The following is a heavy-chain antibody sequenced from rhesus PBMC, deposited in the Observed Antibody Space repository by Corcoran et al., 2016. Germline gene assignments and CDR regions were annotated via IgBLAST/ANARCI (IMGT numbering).Heavy chain of an antibody. CDR3: ARDRTGYSSWSDGLDS. V-gene: IGHV1-111*02. Sequence: EVQLVQSGAEVTKPWASVKISCTASGYTFTDPSLHLVRPAPGKGREWMGRVDPEDGEADNEQKFQERVTITADMSTDTAYMELSSLRSEDTAVYYCARDRTGYSSWSDGLDSWGQGVVVTVSS. J-gene: IGHJ6*01. CDR1: GYTFTDPS. D-gene: IGHD6-13*01. CDR2: VDPEDGEA.